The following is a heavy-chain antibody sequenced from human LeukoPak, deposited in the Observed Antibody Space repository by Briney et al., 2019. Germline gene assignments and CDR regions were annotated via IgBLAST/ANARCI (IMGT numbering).Heavy chain of an antibody. CDR3: ARQGSSGYYNY. CDR2: IYYSGSS. D-gene: IGHD3-22*01. Sequence: SETLSLTCNVSGGSISSYHWSWVRQPPGKGLEWIGYIYYSGSSNYNPSLKSRVTISVDTSKNQFSLKLSSVTAAGTAVYYCARQGSSGYYNYWGQGTLVTVSS. J-gene: IGHJ4*02. CDR1: GGSISSYH. V-gene: IGHV4-59*08.